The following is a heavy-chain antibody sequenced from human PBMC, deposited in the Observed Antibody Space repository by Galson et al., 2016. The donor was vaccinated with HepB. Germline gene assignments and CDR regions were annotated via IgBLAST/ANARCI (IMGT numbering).Heavy chain of an antibody. CDR3: ARGRRFCIGGNCYAKNFHA. CDR2: IIHRGSS. J-gene: IGHJ1*01. Sequence: SETLSLTCGVYVESFSGSHWTWIRQPPGRGLEWIGAIIHRGSSNYNPSLKPRVTISSDASKKQFSLNLTSVTAADTAVYYCARGRRFCIGGNCYAKNFHAWGQGTLVIVSS. V-gene: IGHV4-34*12. D-gene: IGHD2-15*01. CDR1: VESFSGSH.